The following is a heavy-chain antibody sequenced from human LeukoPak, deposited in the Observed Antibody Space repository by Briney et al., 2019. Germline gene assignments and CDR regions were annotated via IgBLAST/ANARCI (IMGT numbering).Heavy chain of an antibody. CDR2: IKSNSGGT. CDR3: AREGPMITFGGVIGAAFDI. Sequence: ASVKVSCKASGYSFTGYYIHWVRQAPGQGPEWMGWIKSNSGGTNYAQKFQGRVTMTRDTSISTAYMELSRLRSDDTAVYYCAREGPMITFGGVIGAAFDIWGQGTMVTVSS. V-gene: IGHV1-2*02. CDR1: GYSFTGYY. D-gene: IGHD3-16*01. J-gene: IGHJ3*02.